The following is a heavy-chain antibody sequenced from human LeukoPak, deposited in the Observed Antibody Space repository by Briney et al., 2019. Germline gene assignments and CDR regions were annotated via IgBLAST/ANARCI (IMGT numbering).Heavy chain of an antibody. Sequence: PGGSLRLSCATSGFTFSTYAMSWVRQAPGKGLEWVSAISGSSDSTYYADSVKGRFTISRDNSKNTLYLQMNSLRAEDTAVYCCAKGNYYDSTGYYLTYPFDYWGQGALVTVSS. D-gene: IGHD3-22*01. CDR2: ISGSSDST. CDR1: GFTFSTYA. V-gene: IGHV3-23*01. CDR3: AKGNYYDSTGYYLTYPFDY. J-gene: IGHJ4*02.